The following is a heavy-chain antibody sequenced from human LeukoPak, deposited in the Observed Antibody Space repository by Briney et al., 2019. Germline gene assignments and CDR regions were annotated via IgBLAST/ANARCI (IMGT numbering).Heavy chain of an antibody. CDR3: AKSPTRYYFDY. CDR2: LGVAGDR. CDR1: GFSFSNND. V-gene: IGHV3-13*01. Sequence: GGSLRLSCAASGFSFSNNDMHWVRQFSGKGLEWVSGLGVAGDRYYPVSVRGRFTVSRDRAGTYLYLQMNSLSAEDTAVYYCAKSPTRYYFDYWGQGTLVTVSS. J-gene: IGHJ4*02.